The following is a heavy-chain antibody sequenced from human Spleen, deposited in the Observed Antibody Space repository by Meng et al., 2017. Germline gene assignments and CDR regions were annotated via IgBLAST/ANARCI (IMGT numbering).Heavy chain of an antibody. V-gene: IGHV3-30*01. CDR1: GFTFSSYA. J-gene: IGHJ6*02. Sequence: GESLKISCAASGFTFSSYAMHWVRQAPGKGLEWVAVISDDGSKKYYADSVKGRFTISRDNSKNTLYLQMNSLRAEDTAVYYCARDLRLRFGELLSYYYYYYGMDVWGQGTTVTVSS. CDR3: ARDLRLRFGELLSYYYYYYGMDV. D-gene: IGHD3-10*01. CDR2: ISDDGSKK.